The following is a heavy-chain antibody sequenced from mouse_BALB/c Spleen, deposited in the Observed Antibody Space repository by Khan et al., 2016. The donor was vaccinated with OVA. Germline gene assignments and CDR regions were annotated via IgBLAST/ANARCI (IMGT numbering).Heavy chain of an antibody. CDR2: INPSSGYT. D-gene: IGHD2-14*01. CDR1: GYTFTSYT. J-gene: IGHJ3*01. V-gene: IGHV1-4*01. CDR3: AREGAYYRSDGWFAY. Sequence: QVQLKESGTELARPGASVKMSCKASGYTFTSYTMHWVKQRPGQGLEWIGYINPSSGYTNYNQKFKDKATLTADKSSITAYMQLSSLTSEDSAIYYCAREGAYYRSDGWFAYWGKGTLVTVSA.